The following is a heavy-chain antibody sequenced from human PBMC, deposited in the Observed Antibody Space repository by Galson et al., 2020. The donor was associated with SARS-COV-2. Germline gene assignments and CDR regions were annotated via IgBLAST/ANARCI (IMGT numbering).Heavy chain of an antibody. CDR1: GFTFSSYW. J-gene: IGHJ4*02. Sequence: EGSLRLSCAASGFTFSSYWMPWVRQAPGKGLEWLSRIYSEGSSTSYADSVKGRFTISGDNAKNTLYLQMNSLRAEDTAVYYCARGDMGNDYFDYWGQGTLVTVSS. CDR2: IYSEGSST. CDR3: ARGDMGNDYFDY. V-gene: IGHV3-74*01. D-gene: IGHD7-27*01.